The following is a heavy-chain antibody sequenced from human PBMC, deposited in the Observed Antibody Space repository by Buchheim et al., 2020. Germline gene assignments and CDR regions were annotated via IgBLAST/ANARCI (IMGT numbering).Heavy chain of an antibody. CDR3: AREGYCSGGSCLDIYRSFDY. J-gene: IGHJ4*02. CDR2: IYYSGST. Sequence: QVQLQESGPGLVKPSQTLSLTCAVSGGSISSGDYYWSWIRQPPGKGLEWIGYIYYSGSTYYNPSLKSRVTISVDTSKNQFSLKLSSVTAADSAVYYCAREGYCSGGSCLDIYRSFDYWGQGTL. CDR1: GGSISSGDYY. D-gene: IGHD2-15*01. V-gene: IGHV4-30-4*01.